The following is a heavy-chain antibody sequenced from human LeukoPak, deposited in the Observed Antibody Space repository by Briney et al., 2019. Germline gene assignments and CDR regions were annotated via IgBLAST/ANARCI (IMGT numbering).Heavy chain of an antibody. D-gene: IGHD2-2*02. Sequence: PGGSLRLSCAASGFTVSSSYMTWVRQAPGKGLEWVSVIYTGGTTYYADSVKGRFTISRDNSKNTLYLQMNSLRAEDTAVYYCARDPSPYCSSTSCYSWFDPWGQGTLVTVSS. CDR2: IYTGGTT. J-gene: IGHJ5*02. V-gene: IGHV3-53*05. CDR3: ARDPSPYCSSTSCYSWFDP. CDR1: GFTVSSSY.